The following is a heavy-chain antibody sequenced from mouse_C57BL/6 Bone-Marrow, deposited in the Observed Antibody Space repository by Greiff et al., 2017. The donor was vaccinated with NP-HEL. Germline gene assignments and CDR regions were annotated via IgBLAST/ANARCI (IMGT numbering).Heavy chain of an antibody. Sequence: VQLQQSGAELVRPGTSVKVSCKASGYALTNYLIEGVKQRPGQGLEWIGVINPGSGGTNYNEKFKGKATLTADKSSSTAYMQLSSLTSEDSAVYFCARLGRYFDYWGQGTTLTVSS. V-gene: IGHV1-54*01. CDR3: ARLGRYFDY. CDR2: INPGSGGT. J-gene: IGHJ2*01. CDR1: GYALTNYL.